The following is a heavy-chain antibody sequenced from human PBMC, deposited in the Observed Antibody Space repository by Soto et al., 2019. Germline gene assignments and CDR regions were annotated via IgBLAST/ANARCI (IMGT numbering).Heavy chain of an antibody. J-gene: IGHJ6*02. CDR3: ARARGDYCYRGMDV. CDR1: GGTLSTSS. CDR2: IIPVLDIA. V-gene: IGHV1-69*02. Sequence: QGQLVQSGAEVKKPGSSVKVSCKASGGTLSTSSISWVRQAPGQGLEWMGRIIPVLDIAHYAHKFQGRVTITADRSTSTASMELSSLKLEDTAVYYCARARGDYCYRGMDVWGQGTTVTVSS. D-gene: IGHD5-18*01.